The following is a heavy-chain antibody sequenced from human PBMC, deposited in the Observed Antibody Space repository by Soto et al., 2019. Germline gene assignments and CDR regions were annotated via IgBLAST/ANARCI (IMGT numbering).Heavy chain of an antibody. V-gene: IGHV1-69*13. CDR1: GGTFSSYA. CDR3: ARDNDLASSYWFDP. D-gene: IGHD3-3*01. J-gene: IGHJ5*02. Sequence: GASVKVSCKASGGTFSSYAISWVRQAPGQGLEWMGGIIPIFGIANYAQKFQGRVTITADESTSTAYMELSSLRSEDTAMYYCARDNDLASSYWFDPWGQGTLVTVSS. CDR2: IIPIFGIA.